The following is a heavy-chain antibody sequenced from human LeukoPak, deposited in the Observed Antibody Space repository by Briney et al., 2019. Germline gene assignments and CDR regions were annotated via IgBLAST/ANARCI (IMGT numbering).Heavy chain of an antibody. CDR1: GGSISSSSYC. J-gene: IGHJ4*02. V-gene: IGHV4-39*07. D-gene: IGHD5-18*01. CDR3: ARGEADTAMVTDYFDY. CDR2: IYYSGST. Sequence: SETLSLTCTVSGGSISSSSYCWGWIRQPPGKGLEWIGSIYYSGSTYYNPSLKSRVTISVDTSKNQFSLKLSSVTAADTAVYYCARGEADTAMVTDYFDYWGQGTLVTVSS.